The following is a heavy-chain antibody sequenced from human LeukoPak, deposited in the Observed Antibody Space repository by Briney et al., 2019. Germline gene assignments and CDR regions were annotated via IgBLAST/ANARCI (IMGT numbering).Heavy chain of an antibody. Sequence: PGGSLRLSCAASGFTFSSYAMSWVRQAPGKGLEWVPGISGSGGSTYYADSVKGRFTISRDNSKNTLYLQMNSLRAEDTAVYYCAKDRVSMVRGVYYYYYYMDVWGKGTTVTVSS. J-gene: IGHJ6*03. D-gene: IGHD3-10*01. CDR2: ISGSGGST. CDR1: GFTFSSYA. V-gene: IGHV3-23*01. CDR3: AKDRVSMVRGVYYYYYYMDV.